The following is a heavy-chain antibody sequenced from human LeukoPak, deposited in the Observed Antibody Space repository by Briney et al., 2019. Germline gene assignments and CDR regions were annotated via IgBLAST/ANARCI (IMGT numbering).Heavy chain of an antibody. CDR1: GFTFSNYG. Sequence: GGSLRLSCAASGFTFSNYGMHWVRQAPDKGLEWVAFTLLNGNNNYYADSVKGRFTISRDNSKNTLYLQMNSLRPEDTAVYSCARGRLAAVAGTRGFDYWGQGILVTVSS. D-gene: IGHD6-19*01. V-gene: IGHV3-30*02. CDR2: TLLNGNNN. J-gene: IGHJ4*02. CDR3: ARGRLAAVAGTRGFDY.